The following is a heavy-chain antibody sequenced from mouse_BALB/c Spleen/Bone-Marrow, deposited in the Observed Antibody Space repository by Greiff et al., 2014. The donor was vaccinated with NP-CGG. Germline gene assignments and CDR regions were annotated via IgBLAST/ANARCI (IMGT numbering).Heavy chain of an antibody. J-gene: IGHJ3*01. D-gene: IGHD2-4*01. CDR2: ISGGGSYT. V-gene: IGHV5-9-2*01. CDR1: GFSFNSYG. CDR3: ARHAYYDQTEVSFVY. Sequence: DVQLQESGGGLVKSGGSLKLSCAASGFSFNSYGMSWVRQTPEKRLEWVATISGGGSYTFYPDSVKGRFTISRDNAKNNLYLQLSSLRSEDTALYHCARHAYYDQTEVSFVYWGQGTLVTVSA.